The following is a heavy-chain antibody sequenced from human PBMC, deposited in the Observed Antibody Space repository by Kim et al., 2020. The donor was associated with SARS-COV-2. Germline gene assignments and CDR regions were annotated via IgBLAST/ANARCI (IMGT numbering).Heavy chain of an antibody. CDR1: GFTFSSYW. CDR3: ARDRPGDYYYGMGV. J-gene: IGHJ6*02. Sequence: GGSLRLSCASSGFTFSSYWMSWVRQAPGKGLEWVANIKHDGSEKYYVDSVKGRFTISRDNAKNTLYLQMNSLRAEDTAVYYCARDRPGDYYYGMGVWGQGTTVTVSS. CDR2: IKHDGSEK. D-gene: IGHD7-27*01. V-gene: IGHV3-7*03.